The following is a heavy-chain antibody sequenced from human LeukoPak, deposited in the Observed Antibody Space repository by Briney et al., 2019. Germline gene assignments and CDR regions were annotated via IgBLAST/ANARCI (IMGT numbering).Heavy chain of an antibody. CDR1: GFTFSDSY. V-gene: IGHV3-11*04. J-gene: IGHJ6*02. CDR2: ISSSGGTI. D-gene: IGHD5-18*01. Sequence: GGSLRLSCAASGFTFSDSYMSWIRQVPGKGLEWISYISSSGGTIYYADSVKGRFTISRDNAKNSLYLQMNSLRAEDTAVYYCARAGEGYSYGYPYYYYGMDVWGQGTTVTVSS. CDR3: ARAGEGYSYGYPYYYYGMDV.